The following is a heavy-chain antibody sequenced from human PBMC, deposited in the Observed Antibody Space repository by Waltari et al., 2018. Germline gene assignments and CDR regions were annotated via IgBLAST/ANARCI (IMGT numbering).Heavy chain of an antibody. D-gene: IGHD6-19*01. CDR1: GYSPRDYW. CDR3: ARPWNSGWYYSGMDV. Sequence: EVQLVQSGAEVKKPGESLKISCQASGYSPRDYWIAWVRRMPGKGLEWLGIIYRVDSDTSYIPSFQGPVTISVDKSIDTAYLQGSSLKASDTGIYYCARPWNSGWYYSGMDVWGQGTSVTVSS. CDR2: IYRVDSDT. V-gene: IGHV5-51*01. J-gene: IGHJ6*02.